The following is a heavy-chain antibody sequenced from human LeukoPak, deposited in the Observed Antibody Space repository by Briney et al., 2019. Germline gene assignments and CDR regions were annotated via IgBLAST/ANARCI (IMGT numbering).Heavy chain of an antibody. D-gene: IGHD3-22*01. CDR2: IKQDGSEK. CDR1: GFTFSSYA. V-gene: IGHV3-7*01. J-gene: IGHJ4*02. Sequence: GGSLRLSCAASGFTFSSYAMSWVRQAPGKGLEWVANIKQDGSEKYYVDSVKGRFTISRDNAKNSLYLQMNSLRAEDTAVYYCARPPPLPNYYDSSGYFDYWGQGTLVTVSS. CDR3: ARPPPLPNYYDSSGYFDY.